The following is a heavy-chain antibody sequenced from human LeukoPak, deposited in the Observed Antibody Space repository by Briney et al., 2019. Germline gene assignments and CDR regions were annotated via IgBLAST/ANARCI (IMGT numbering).Heavy chain of an antibody. J-gene: IGHJ4*02. D-gene: IGHD2-21*02. V-gene: IGHV3-23*01. CDR2: FGGSGGTI. CDR3: AKSDCGGDCHLLDY. CDR1: GFTFSTYA. Sequence: GGSLRLSCAASGFTFSTYAMSWVRQAPGKGLEWVSHFGGSGGTIYYADSVRGRFTISRDNSKNTLYRQMNSLRAEDTAVYYCAKSDCGGDCHLLDYWGQGTLVTVSS.